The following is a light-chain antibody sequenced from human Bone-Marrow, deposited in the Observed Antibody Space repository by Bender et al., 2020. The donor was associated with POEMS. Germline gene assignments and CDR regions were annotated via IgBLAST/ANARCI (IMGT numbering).Light chain of an antibody. V-gene: IGLV2-14*01. Sequence: QSALTQPPSASGSPGQSVTISCTGTSSDVGGYKYVSWYQQHPGKAPKVMIYDVSNRPSGVSNRFSGSKSGNTASLTISGLQAEDEAAYYCSSYASSNLVLFGGGTKLTVL. CDR2: DVS. CDR1: SSDVGGYKY. J-gene: IGLJ2*01. CDR3: SSYASSNLVL.